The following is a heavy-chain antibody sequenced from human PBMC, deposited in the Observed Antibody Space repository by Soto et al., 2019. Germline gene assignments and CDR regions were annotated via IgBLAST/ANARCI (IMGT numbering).Heavy chain of an antibody. Sequence: SETLSLTCAVSGDSISSNYWTWIRQPPGKGLEWIGYVYNSGSTNYNPSLKSRVTISEDTSKSQFSLKVNSMTAADTAVYYCARYRREAVAGYTLDNWGQGILVTVSS. CDR3: ARYRREAVAGYTLDN. CDR2: VYNSGST. D-gene: IGHD6-13*01. V-gene: IGHV4-59*01. J-gene: IGHJ4*02. CDR1: GDSISSNY.